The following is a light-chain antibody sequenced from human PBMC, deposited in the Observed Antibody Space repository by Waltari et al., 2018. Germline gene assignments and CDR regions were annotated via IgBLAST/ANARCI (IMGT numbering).Light chain of an antibody. V-gene: IGKV1-39*01. Sequence: DTQMTQSPSSLSASVGDRVTITCRASQSISIYVNWYQHKPGKAPKLLIYAASSLQSGVPSRFSGSGSGTEFTLTISSLQPEDSATYYCQQSYNTPFTFGPGTKVDIK. CDR1: QSISIY. CDR2: AAS. CDR3: QQSYNTPFT. J-gene: IGKJ3*01.